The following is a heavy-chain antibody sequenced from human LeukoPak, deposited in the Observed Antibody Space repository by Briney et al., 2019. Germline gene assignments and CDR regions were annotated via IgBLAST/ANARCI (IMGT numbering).Heavy chain of an antibody. V-gene: IGHV1-18*01. CDR3: ARDHGLPSGYAPHWFDP. CDR2: ISAYNGNT. Sequence: ASVTVSCKASGYIFTSYGISWVRQAPGQGLEWMGWISAYNGNTNYAQKLQGRVTMTTDKSTSTAYMELRSLRSDDTAVYYCARDHGLPSGYAPHWFDPWGQGTLVTVSS. J-gene: IGHJ5*02. CDR1: GYIFTSYG. D-gene: IGHD5-12*01.